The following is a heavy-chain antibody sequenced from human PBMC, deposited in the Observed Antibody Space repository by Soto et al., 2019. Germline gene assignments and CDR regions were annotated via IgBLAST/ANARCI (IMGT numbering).Heavy chain of an antibody. CDR2: IYYSGST. CDR1: GGSISSSSYY. D-gene: IGHD2-2*01. V-gene: IGHV4-39*01. J-gene: IGHJ5*02. Sequence: SETLSLTCTVSGGSISSSSYYWGWIRQPPGKGLEWIGSIYYSGSTYYNPSLKSRVTISVDTSKNQFSLKLSSVTAADTAVYYCATSADLYNWFDPWGQGTLVTVSS. CDR3: ATSADLYNWFDP.